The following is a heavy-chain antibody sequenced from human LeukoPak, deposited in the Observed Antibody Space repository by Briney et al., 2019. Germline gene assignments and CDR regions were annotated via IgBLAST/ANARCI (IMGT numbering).Heavy chain of an antibody. CDR3: AKVNYVSGRSHFDY. J-gene: IGHJ4*02. Sequence: PGGSLRLSCAASGFSFSSYGMSWVRQAPGKGLERVAGTSGSGGSTYYADSVKGRFTISRDNSKNSLYLQMISLRAEDTAIYFCAKVNYVSGRSHFDYWGQGTLVTVSS. V-gene: IGHV3-23*01. D-gene: IGHD3-10*01. CDR1: GFSFSSYG. CDR2: TSGSGGST.